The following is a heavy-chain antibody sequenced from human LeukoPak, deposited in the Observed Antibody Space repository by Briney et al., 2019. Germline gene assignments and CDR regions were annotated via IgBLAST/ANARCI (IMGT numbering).Heavy chain of an antibody. Sequence: PSQTLSLTCSVSGDSISSGGYCWNWIRQPPGKGLEWIGYIYHSGISYYNPSLKSRVTMSVDKSRNEFSLKMKSVTAADTAIYYCARGLNLEVLLDFWGQGTLATVSS. CDR1: GDSISSGGYC. V-gene: IGHV4-30-2*01. CDR3: ARGLNLEVLLDF. J-gene: IGHJ3*01. D-gene: IGHD3-16*01. CDR2: IYHSGIS.